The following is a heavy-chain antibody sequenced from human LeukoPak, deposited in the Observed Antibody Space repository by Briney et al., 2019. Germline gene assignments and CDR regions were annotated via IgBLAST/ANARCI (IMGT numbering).Heavy chain of an antibody. Sequence: PGGSLRLSCAASGFTFSIYAMSWVRQAPGKGLEWVSAISGSGGSTYYADSVKGRFTISGDNSKNTLYLQMNSLRAEDTAVFYCAKESGGIFDYWGQGTLVTVSS. V-gene: IGHV3-23*01. J-gene: IGHJ4*02. CDR3: AKESGGIFDY. D-gene: IGHD2-15*01. CDR2: ISGSGGST. CDR1: GFTFSIYA.